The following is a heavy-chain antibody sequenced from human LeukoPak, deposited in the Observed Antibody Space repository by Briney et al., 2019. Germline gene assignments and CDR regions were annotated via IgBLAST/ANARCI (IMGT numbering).Heavy chain of an antibody. CDR1: GFTFSSYW. Sequence: GGSLRLSCAASGFTFSSYWMSWVRQAPGKGLEWVANIKQDGSEKYYVDSVKGRFTISRDNAKNSLYLQMNSLRAEDTAVYYCARQGVEYSSSYYDDWGQGTLVTVSS. CDR3: ARQGVEYSSSYYDD. CDR2: IKQDGSEK. J-gene: IGHJ4*02. D-gene: IGHD6-6*01. V-gene: IGHV3-7*01.